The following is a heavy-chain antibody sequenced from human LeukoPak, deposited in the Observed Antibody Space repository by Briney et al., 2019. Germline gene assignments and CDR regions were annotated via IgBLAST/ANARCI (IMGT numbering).Heavy chain of an antibody. J-gene: IGHJ6*02. CDR1: GGTFSSYA. Sequence: GASVKVSCKASGGTFSSYAISWVRQAPGQGLEWMGGIIPIFGTANYAQKFQGRVTITADESTSTAYMELSSLRSEDTAVYYCARDGGAGRYYYYGMDVWGQGTTVTVSS. CDR2: IIPIFGTA. D-gene: IGHD1-26*01. V-gene: IGHV1-69*13. CDR3: ARDGGAGRYYYYGMDV.